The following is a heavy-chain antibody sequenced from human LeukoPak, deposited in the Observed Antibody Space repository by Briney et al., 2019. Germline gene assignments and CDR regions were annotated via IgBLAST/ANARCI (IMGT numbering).Heavy chain of an antibody. J-gene: IGHJ4*02. CDR2: ISYDGSNK. CDR1: GFTFSSYG. V-gene: IGHV3-30*18. Sequence: GGSLRLSCAASGFTFSSYGMHWVRQAPGKGLEWVAVISYDGSNKYYADSVEGRFTISRDNSKNTLYLQMNSLRAEDTAVYYCAKSPQYSSSWPYDYWGQGTLVTVSS. D-gene: IGHD6-13*01. CDR3: AKSPQYSSSWPYDY.